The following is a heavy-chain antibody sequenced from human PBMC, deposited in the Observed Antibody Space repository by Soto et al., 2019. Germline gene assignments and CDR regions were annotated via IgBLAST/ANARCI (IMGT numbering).Heavy chain of an antibody. Sequence: DVQLLESGGGLVQPGRSLRLSCAASGFTFSSYVMSWVRQAAGKRLEWVSAISGSGGATYYAASVKGRFTISRDNSKNTLFLQMNSLRAEDTAVYYCAKFFVETGGSSGWPWTFHYWGQGTLVTVSS. D-gene: IGHD6-25*01. CDR2: ISGSGGAT. V-gene: IGHV3-23*01. CDR1: GFTFSSYV. J-gene: IGHJ4*02. CDR3: AKFFVETGGSSGWPWTFHY.